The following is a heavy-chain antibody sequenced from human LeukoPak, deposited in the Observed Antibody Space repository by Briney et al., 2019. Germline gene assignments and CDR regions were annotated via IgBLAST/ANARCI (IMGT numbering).Heavy chain of an antibody. CDR1: GFVFRNYF. J-gene: IGHJ4*02. Sequence: PGGSLRLSCAASGFVFRNYFMSWVRQAPGKGLEWVGRIKSKTEGETIDYAAPVRGRFTISRDDSKNTLYLQMNNLKTEDTAVYYCTTDGVVTGTTASDYWGQGTLVTVSS. CDR3: TTDGVVTGTTASDY. CDR2: IKSKTEGETI. D-gene: IGHD1-7*01. V-gene: IGHV3-15*01.